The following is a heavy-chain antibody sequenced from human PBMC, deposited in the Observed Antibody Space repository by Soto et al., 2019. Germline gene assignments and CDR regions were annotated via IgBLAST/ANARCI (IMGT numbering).Heavy chain of an antibody. CDR3: ARDISGMAEYVQH. Sequence: GSSVKFSCKASGYTFTSYGISWVRQAPGQVLEWMVWISAYNGNTNDXXKLQGRVXXTADTSRSTAXMELRXLRSDDTAVHYCARDISGMAEYVQHWGQGTLVTVSS. CDR1: GYTFTSYG. J-gene: IGHJ1*01. CDR2: ISAYNGNT. V-gene: IGHV1-18*01. D-gene: IGHD5-12*01.